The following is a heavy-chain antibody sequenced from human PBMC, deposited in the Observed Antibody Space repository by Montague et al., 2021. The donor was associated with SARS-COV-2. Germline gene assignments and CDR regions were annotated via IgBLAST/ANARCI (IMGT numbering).Heavy chain of an antibody. Sequence: SETLSLTCTVSGGSISSSSYYWGWIRQPPGKGLEWIGNIYYSGSTYYNPSLKSRVTISVDTSKNQFSLKLSPVTAADTAVYYCARQKMGSVTIFGVVMHDRWFAPWGQGTLVPVSS. J-gene: IGHJ5*02. CDR1: GGSISSSSYY. D-gene: IGHD3-3*01. CDR3: ARQKMGSVTIFGVVMHDRWFAP. V-gene: IGHV4-39*01. CDR2: IYYSGST.